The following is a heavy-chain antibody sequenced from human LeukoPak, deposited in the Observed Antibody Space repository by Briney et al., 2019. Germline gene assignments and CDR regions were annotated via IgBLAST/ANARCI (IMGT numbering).Heavy chain of an antibody. Sequence: PGGSLRLSCAASGFTFSSYGMHWVRQAPGKGLEWVAVISYDGSNKYYADSVKGRFTISRDNSKNTLYLQMNSLRAEDTAVYYCANVPSKPDTAMEGCDYWGQGTLVTVSS. CDR2: ISYDGSNK. V-gene: IGHV3-30*18. CDR3: ANVPSKPDTAMEGCDY. J-gene: IGHJ4*02. CDR1: GFTFSSYG. D-gene: IGHD5-18*01.